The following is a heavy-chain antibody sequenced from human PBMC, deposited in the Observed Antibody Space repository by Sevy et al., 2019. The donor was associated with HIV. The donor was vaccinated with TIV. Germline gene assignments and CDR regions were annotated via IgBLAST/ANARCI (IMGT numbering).Heavy chain of an antibody. J-gene: IGHJ4*02. CDR1: GFTFSKYS. CDR2: LSFGCGEI. D-gene: IGHD2-8*01. V-gene: IGHV3-23*01. CDR3: AREGCTKPHDY. Sequence: GGSLRLSCAASGFTFSKYSMSWVRQPPGKGLEWVSTLSFGCGEINYADSVKGRFTISRDDSKSSVYLQTNNLRPEDTVVYYCAREGCTKPHDYWGQGTLVTVSS.